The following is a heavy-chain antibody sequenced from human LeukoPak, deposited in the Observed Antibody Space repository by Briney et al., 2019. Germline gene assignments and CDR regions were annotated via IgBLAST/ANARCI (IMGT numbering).Heavy chain of an antibody. V-gene: IGHV1-46*02. Sequence: ASVTVSCTSSGHTFNNHFIHWVRQAPGQGLEWMGMINPRDGTTRTSQNFQGRVTMTRDTSTSTLYMDLSSLRSEDTATYFCARGADQEFDFWGQATLVTVSS. J-gene: IGHJ4*02. CDR3: ARGADQEFDF. CDR2: INPRDGTT. CDR1: GHTFNNHF.